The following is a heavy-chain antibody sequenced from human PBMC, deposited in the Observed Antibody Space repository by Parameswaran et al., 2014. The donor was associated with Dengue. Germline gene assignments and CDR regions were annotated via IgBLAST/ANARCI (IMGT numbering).Heavy chain of an antibody. V-gene: IGHV4-31*02. J-gene: IGHJ6*02. CDR3: ARVAHLPKAGAGSYYRNYYGMDV. CDR2: IYYSGST. Sequence: VRQAPGKGLEWIGYIYYSGSTYYNPSLKSRVTISVDTSKNQFSLKLSSVTAADTAVYYCARVAHLPKAGAGSYYRNYYGMDVWGQGTTVTVSS. D-gene: IGHD3-10*01.